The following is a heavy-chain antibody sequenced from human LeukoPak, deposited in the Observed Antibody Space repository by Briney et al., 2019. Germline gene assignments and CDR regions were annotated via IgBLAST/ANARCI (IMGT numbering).Heavy chain of an antibody. CDR2: ISSSSYI. D-gene: IGHD6-19*01. CDR1: GFTFSSYS. V-gene: IGHV3-21*04. CDR3: AKGYSSGWLTFDY. Sequence: GGSLRLSCAASGFTFSSYSMNWVRQAPGKGLEWVSSISSSSYIYYADSVKGRFTISRDNSKNTLYLQMNSLRAEDTAVYYCAKGYSSGWLTFDYWGQGTLVTVSS. J-gene: IGHJ4*02.